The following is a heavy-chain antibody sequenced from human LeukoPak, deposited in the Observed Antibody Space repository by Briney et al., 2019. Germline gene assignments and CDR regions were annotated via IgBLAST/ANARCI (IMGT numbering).Heavy chain of an antibody. V-gene: IGHV3-23*01. D-gene: IGHD1-26*01. CDR2: ISARDGGT. CDR1: GLTYT. J-gene: IGHJ6*03. Sequence: GGYMRLSCAIAGLTYTISWVRQAPGKGLELFSSISARDGGTHYAGSEKGRFTISRDNSKDSVYLQMSSLRVDDTGKYFCATWDPNFYYMDVWGKGTTV. CDR3: ATWDPNFYYMDV.